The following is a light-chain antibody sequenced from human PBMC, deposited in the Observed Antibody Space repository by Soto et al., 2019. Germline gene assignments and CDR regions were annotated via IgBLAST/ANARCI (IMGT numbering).Light chain of an antibody. J-gene: IGKJ1*01. CDR3: QQSYDTVWT. Sequence: DIQMTQSPSSLSASAGDRVTITCRASQSIVSYLNWYQQKPGKAPNLLIYAASSLQSGVPSRFSGSGSGTDFTLTTSSLQPEDFATYYCQQSYDTVWTFGQGTKVDIK. CDR1: QSIVSY. CDR2: AAS. V-gene: IGKV1-39*01.